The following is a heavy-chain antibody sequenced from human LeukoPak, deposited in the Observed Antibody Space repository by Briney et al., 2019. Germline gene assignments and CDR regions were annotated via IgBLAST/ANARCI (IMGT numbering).Heavy chain of an antibody. CDR2: VNPKTGGT. Sequence: ASVKLSCKAFGYSFTGYHLHWVRQAPRQGLEWMGWVNPKTGGTNYARKFQGRVTMTRDTSINTVNMELSRLTSDDTAVYYGEREFSYKLEWLAYVTGDDAFDVWGQGTMITVS. V-gene: IGHV1-2*02. CDR3: EREFSYKLEWLAYVTGDDAFDV. D-gene: IGHD3-3*01. J-gene: IGHJ3*01. CDR1: GYSFTGYH.